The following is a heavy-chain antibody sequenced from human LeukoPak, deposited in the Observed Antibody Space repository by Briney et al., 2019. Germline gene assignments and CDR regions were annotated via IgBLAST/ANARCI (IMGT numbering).Heavy chain of an antibody. CDR2: IYGSGST. Sequence: PSETLSLTCTVSGGSISSYYWSWIRQPPGKGLEWIGHIYGSGSTNYNPSLKSRVTLSVDTSKNQFSLKLSSVTAADTAVYYCAREKAYYDFWSGFEWGQGTLVTVSS. D-gene: IGHD3-3*01. J-gene: IGHJ4*02. CDR1: GGSISSYY. V-gene: IGHV4-59*01. CDR3: AREKAYYDFWSGFE.